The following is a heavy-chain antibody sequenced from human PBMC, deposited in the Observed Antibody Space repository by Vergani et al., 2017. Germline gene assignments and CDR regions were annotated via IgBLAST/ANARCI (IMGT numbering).Heavy chain of an antibody. J-gene: IGHJ4*02. CDR2: INTNTGNP. CDR1: GYTFTNYA. D-gene: IGHD2-2*01. CDR3: ARSLDCSSSDCYAY. Sequence: QVQLVQSGSELKKPGASVKVSCKSSGYTFTNYAMNWVRQAPGQGLEWMGWINTNTGNPTYAQGFTGRFVFSLDTSDSTAYLQITSLKAEDTAVYYCARSLDCSSSDCYAYWGQGSLVTVSS. V-gene: IGHV7-4-1*02.